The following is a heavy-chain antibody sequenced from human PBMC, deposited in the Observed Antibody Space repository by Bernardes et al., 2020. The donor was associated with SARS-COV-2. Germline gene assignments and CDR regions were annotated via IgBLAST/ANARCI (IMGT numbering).Heavy chain of an antibody. Sequence: SETLSLTCTVSGGSISSSSYYWGWIRQPPGKGLEWIGSIYYSGSTYYNPSLKSRVTISVDTSKNQFSLKLSSVTAADTAVYYCARVFVSAEIQHVYKEAKQGDYWGQGTLVTVSS. J-gene: IGHJ4*02. V-gene: IGHV4-39*07. CDR2: IYYSGST. CDR3: ARVFVSAEIQHVYKEAKQGDY. CDR1: GGSISSSSYY. D-gene: IGHD1-1*01.